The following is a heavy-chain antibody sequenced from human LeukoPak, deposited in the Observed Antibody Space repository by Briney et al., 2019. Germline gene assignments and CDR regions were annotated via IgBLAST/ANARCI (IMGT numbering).Heavy chain of an antibody. Sequence: PRRSLRLSCAASGFTFSSHWMHWVRQAPGKGLEWVSSISGSGGSTYYADSVKGRFTISRDNSKNTLYLQMNSLRADDTAVYYCAKDPGIAVAGLFDYWGQGTLVTVSS. J-gene: IGHJ4*02. CDR3: AKDPGIAVAGLFDY. D-gene: IGHD6-19*01. V-gene: IGHV3-23*01. CDR1: GFTFSSHW. CDR2: ISGSGGST.